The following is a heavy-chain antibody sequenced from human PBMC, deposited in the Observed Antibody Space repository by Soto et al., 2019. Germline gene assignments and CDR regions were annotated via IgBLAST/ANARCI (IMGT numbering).Heavy chain of an antibody. V-gene: IGHV4-59*01. D-gene: IGHD5-12*01. CDR3: ARDRPARASGYPLSPPYYYYVMDV. CDR1: GGSISSYC. J-gene: IGHJ6*02. CDR2: IYYNGST. Sequence: QVQLQESAPGLVKPSETLSLTCTVSGGSISSYCWSWIRQPPGKGMEWIGYIYYNGSTNYNPSRKSRVTISVDTSKNQFSLKLSSVTAADTAVYYCARDRPARASGYPLSPPYYYYVMDVWGQGTTVTVSS.